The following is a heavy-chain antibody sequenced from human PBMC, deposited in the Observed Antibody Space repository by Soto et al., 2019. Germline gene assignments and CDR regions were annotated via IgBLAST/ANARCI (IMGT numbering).Heavy chain of an antibody. CDR1: GFTCRSYA. V-gene: IGHV3-23*01. D-gene: IGHD3-3*01. CDR3: AKGLRGSDYDFWSGYLEDYYGMDV. Sequence: PGGSLRLSCAASGFTCRSYAMSWVRQAPGKGLEWVSAISGSGGSTYYADSVKGRFTISRDNSKNTLYLQMNSLRAEDTAVYYCAKGLRGSDYDFWSGYLEDYYGMDVWGQGTTVTVS. CDR2: ISGSGGST. J-gene: IGHJ6*02.